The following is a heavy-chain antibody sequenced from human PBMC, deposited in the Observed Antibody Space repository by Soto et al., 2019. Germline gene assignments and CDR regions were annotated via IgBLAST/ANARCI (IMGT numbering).Heavy chain of an antibody. CDR2: IKKETDGGTT. CDR1: GFTFNNAW. Sequence: EVQLVESGGGLVKPGGSLRLSCAGSGFTFNNAWMSWVRQAPGKGLEWVGRIKKETDGGTTDYAASVKDRFSISTDDSKHTVFLQMNSLRNEDTAVYYCPTIFLWSYYFNHWGPGTLVTVYS. V-gene: IGHV3-15*01. CDR3: PTIFLWSYYFNH. J-gene: IGHJ4*02. D-gene: IGHD2-21*01.